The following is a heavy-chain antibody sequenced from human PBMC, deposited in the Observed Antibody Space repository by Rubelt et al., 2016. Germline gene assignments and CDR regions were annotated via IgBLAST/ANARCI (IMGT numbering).Heavy chain of an antibody. CDR1: GGTFSSYA. Sequence: SGAEVKKPGSSVKVSCKASGGTFSSYAISWVRQAPGQGLEWMGRIIPILGIANYAQKFQGRVTITADKSTSTAYMELSSLRSEDTAVYYCARGPRNDYYYYGIDVWGQGTTVTVSS. D-gene: IGHD1-1*01. CDR3: ARGPRNDYYYYGIDV. J-gene: IGHJ6*02. CDR2: IIPILGIA. V-gene: IGHV1-69*04.